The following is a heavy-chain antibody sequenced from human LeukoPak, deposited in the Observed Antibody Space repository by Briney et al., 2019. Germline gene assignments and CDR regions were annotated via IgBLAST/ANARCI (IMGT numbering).Heavy chain of an antibody. CDR3: ASRSAAGKRDY. J-gene: IGHJ4*02. Sequence: SETLSLTCAVYGGSFSGYYWSWIRQPPGKGLEWIGEINHSGSTNYNPSLKSRVTISVDTSKNQFSLKLSSVTAADTAVYYCASRSAAGKRDYWGQGTLVTVSS. D-gene: IGHD6-13*01. CDR1: GGSFSGYY. CDR2: INHSGST. V-gene: IGHV4-34*01.